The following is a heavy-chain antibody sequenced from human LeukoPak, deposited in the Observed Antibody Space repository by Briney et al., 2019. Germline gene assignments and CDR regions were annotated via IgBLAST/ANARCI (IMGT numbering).Heavy chain of an antibody. CDR2: ISGSGGST. CDR3: AKGRTMVRGVIIAAYFQH. D-gene: IGHD3-10*01. CDR1: AFTLSSYW. J-gene: IGHJ1*01. V-gene: IGHV3-23*01. Sequence: GGSLRLSCAASAFTLSSYWMSWVRQAPGEGLEWVSAISGSGGSTYYADSVKGRFTISRDNSKNTLYLQMNSLRAEDTAVYYCAKGRTMVRGVIIAAYFQHWGQGTLVTVSS.